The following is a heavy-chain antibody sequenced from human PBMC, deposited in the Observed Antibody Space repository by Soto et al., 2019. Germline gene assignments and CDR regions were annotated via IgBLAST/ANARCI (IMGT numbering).Heavy chain of an antibody. CDR3: ATAVRSGSYPYSYYGMDV. CDR1: GFTFSNFW. CDR2: INSDGSST. V-gene: IGHV3-74*01. D-gene: IGHD3-10*01. Sequence: EVQLVESGGGLLQPGGSLRLSCAASGFTFSNFWMHWVRQAPGKGLVWVSRINSDGSSTSYADSVKGRFTISRDNAKNTLYLQMNSLRAEDTALYYCATAVRSGSYPYSYYGMDVWGQGTTVTVSS. J-gene: IGHJ6*02.